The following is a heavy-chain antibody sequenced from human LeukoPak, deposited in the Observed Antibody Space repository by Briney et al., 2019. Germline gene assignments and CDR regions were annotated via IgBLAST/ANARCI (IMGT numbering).Heavy chain of an antibody. J-gene: IGHJ4*02. CDR2: IKQDGSEK. CDR1: GFTFSSYW. CDR3: ARDPITMVRGVVDY. D-gene: IGHD3-10*01. Sequence: PGGSLRLSCAASGFTFSSYWMSWVRQAPGKGLEWVANIKQDGSEKYYVDSVKGRFTISRDNAKNSLYLQMNSLRAEDTAVYYCARDPITMVRGVVDYWGQGTLVTVSS. V-gene: IGHV3-7*01.